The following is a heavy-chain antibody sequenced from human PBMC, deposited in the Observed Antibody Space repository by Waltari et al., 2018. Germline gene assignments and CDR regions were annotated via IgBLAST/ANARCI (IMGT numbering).Heavy chain of an antibody. J-gene: IGHJ4*02. V-gene: IGHV4-34*01. CDR3: ARGRYNHYFDY. Sequence: QVQLQQWGAGLLKPSETLSLTCAVYGGSFSGYYWSWVRQPPGKGLEWFGEINHSGSTNYNPSLNSRVTISVDTSKNQFSLKLSSVTAADTAVYYCARGRYNHYFDYWGQGTLVTVSS. CDR2: INHSGST. D-gene: IGHD1-1*01. CDR1: GGSFSGYY.